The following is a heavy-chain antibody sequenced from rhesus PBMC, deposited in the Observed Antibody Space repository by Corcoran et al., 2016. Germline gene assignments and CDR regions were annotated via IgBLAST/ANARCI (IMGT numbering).Heavy chain of an antibody. J-gene: IGHJ5-1*01. Sequence: QVQLQESGPGLVKPSETLSLTCAVSGGSISDYYYWNWIRQPPGKGLEWIGKIYGNSASTSYNPARKRRVTISKDTSKNQFFLKLSSGTAADTAVYYCARDGGNRFDVWGPGVLVTVSS. CDR2: IYGNSAST. CDR3: ARDGGNRFDV. CDR1: GGSISDYYY. D-gene: IGHD3-34*01. V-gene: IGHV4S9*01.